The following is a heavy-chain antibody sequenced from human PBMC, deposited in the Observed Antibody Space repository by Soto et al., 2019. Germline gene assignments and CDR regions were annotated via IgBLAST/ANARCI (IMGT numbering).Heavy chain of an antibody. J-gene: IGHJ1*01. CDR2: INRDGSES. V-gene: IGHV3-7*01. D-gene: IGHD2-2*01. CDR3: ARPARECYSPGCAI. CDR1: GLALSNHW. Sequence: GGSLRLSCVVSGLALSNHWMSRVRPAPGKGLEWVADINRDGSESYDVDAVKGRFTISRDNAKNSLYLQMTSLRADNTAVYYWARPARECYSPGCAIWGQGTLVTVSS.